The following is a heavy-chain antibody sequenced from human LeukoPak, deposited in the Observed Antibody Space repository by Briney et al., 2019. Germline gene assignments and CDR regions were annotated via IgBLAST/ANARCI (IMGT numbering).Heavy chain of an antibody. D-gene: IGHD1-26*01. J-gene: IGHJ6*03. CDR3: ARDPYSGAYYEGYYYYYMDV. V-gene: IGHV3-48*04. Sequence: GGSLRLSCAASGFTFSTYNMNWVRQAPGKGLEWVSYISSRSSTTYYADSVKGRFTISRDNAKNSLYLQMNSLRAEDTAVYYCARDPYSGAYYEGYYYYYMDVWGKGTTVTVSS. CDR1: GFTFSTYN. CDR2: ISSRSSTT.